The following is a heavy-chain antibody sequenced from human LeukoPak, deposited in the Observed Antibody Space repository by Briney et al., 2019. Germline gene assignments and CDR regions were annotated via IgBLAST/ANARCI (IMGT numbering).Heavy chain of an antibody. J-gene: IGHJ3*02. CDR2: IKQDGSEK. CDR1: GFTFSSYW. D-gene: IGHD2-2*01. Sequence: GGSLRLSCAASGFTFSSYWMSWVRQAPGKGLEWVANIKQDGSEKYYVDSVKGRFIISRDNAKNSLYLQMNSLRAEDTAVYYCARVGDCSSTSCYGAFDIWGQGTMVTVSS. V-gene: IGHV3-7*01. CDR3: ARVGDCSSTSCYGAFDI.